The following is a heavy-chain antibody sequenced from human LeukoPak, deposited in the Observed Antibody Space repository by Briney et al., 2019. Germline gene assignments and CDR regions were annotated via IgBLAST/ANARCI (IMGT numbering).Heavy chain of an antibody. CDR2: IHHSGST. CDR1: GASISSSNW. CDR3: LTVTTSWYFDL. Sequence: PSETLSLTCAVSGASISSSNWWNWVRQPPGKGLEWIGEIHHSGSTHYNPSLKSPVTMSVDKSKNQFSLNLSSVTAADTAVYYCLTVTTSWYFDLWGRGTLVSVSS. D-gene: IGHD4-17*01. J-gene: IGHJ2*01. V-gene: IGHV4-4*02.